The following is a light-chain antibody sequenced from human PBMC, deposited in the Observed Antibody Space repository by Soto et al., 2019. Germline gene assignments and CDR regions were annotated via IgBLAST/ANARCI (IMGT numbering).Light chain of an antibody. CDR2: GNS. CDR1: SSNIGAGYD. Sequence: QSVLTQPPSVSGAPGQRVTISCTGSSSNIGAGYDVHWYQQLPGTAPKLLIYGNSNRPSGVPDRFSGSKSGTSASLAITGLQAEDEADYYCQSYDSSRSVVFDGGTKVTVL. J-gene: IGLJ2*01. CDR3: QSYDSSRSVV. V-gene: IGLV1-40*01.